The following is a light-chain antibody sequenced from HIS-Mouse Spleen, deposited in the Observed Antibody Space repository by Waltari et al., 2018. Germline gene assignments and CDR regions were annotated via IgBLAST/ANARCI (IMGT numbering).Light chain of an antibody. CDR2: AAS. V-gene: IGKV1-9*01. Sequence: DIQLTQSPSFLSASVGDSVTLTCRASQGISSYLAWYQQKPGKAPKLLSYAASTLQSGVPSRFSGSGSGTEFTLTISSLQPEDFATYYCQQLNSYPPTFGQGTKVEIK. CDR3: QQLNSYPPT. J-gene: IGKJ1*01. CDR1: QGISSY.